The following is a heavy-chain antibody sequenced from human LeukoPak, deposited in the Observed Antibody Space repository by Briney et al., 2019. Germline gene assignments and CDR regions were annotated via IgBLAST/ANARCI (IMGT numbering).Heavy chain of an antibody. CDR1: GGSISSSSYY. J-gene: IGHJ5*02. Sequence: PSETLSLTCTVSGGSISSSSYYWGWIRQPPGKGLEWIGSIYYSGSTYYNPSLKSRVTISVDTSKNQFSLKLSSVTAADTAVYYCARDQYYDFWSGRGGGDWFDPWGQGTLVTVSS. CDR2: IYYSGST. D-gene: IGHD3-3*01. CDR3: ARDQYYDFWSGRGGGDWFDP. V-gene: IGHV4-39*02.